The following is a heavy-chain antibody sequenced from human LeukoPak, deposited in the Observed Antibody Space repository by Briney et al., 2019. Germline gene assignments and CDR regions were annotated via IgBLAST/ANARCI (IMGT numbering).Heavy chain of an antibody. CDR1: GGSFTGYY. CDR3: AKDRSYCSSTSCPLDY. J-gene: IGHJ4*02. V-gene: IGHV4-34*01. D-gene: IGHD2-2*01. Sequence: SETLPLTCAVYGGSFTGYYWSWIRQPPGKGLEWIGEINHSGSTNYNPSLKSRVTISVDTSKNQLSLKLSSVTAADTAVYYCAKDRSYCSSTSCPLDYWGQGTLVTVSS. CDR2: INHSGST.